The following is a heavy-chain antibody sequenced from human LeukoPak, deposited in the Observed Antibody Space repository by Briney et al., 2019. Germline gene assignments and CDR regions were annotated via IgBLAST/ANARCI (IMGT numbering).Heavy chain of an antibody. CDR3: ASDYYDSSGLTGALDV. V-gene: IGHV1-46*01. Sequence: PGASVKVSCKASGYTFTSYYMHWVRQAPGQGLEWMGIINPNGGSTSYAQKFQGRVTMTTDTSTSTAYMELRSLRSDDTAVYYCASDYYDSSGLTGALDVWGKGTTVTVSS. CDR2: INPNGGST. J-gene: IGHJ6*04. CDR1: GYTFTSYY. D-gene: IGHD3-22*01.